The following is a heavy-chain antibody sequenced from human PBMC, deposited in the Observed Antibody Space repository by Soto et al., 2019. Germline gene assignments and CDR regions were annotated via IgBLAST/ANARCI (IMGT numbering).Heavy chain of an antibody. J-gene: IGHJ4*02. V-gene: IGHV1-69*13. Sequence: ASVKVSCKASGGTFSSYAISWVRQAPGQGLEWMGGIIPIFGTANYAQKFQGRVTITADESTSTAYMELSSLRSEDTAVYYCARGAEGYCGGDCYSFRRSFDYWGQGTLVTVSS. D-gene: IGHD2-21*02. CDR1: GGTFSSYA. CDR3: ARGAEGYCGGDCYSFRRSFDY. CDR2: IIPIFGTA.